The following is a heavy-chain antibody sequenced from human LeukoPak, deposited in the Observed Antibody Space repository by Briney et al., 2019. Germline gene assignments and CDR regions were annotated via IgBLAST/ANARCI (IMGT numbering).Heavy chain of an antibody. J-gene: IGHJ3*02. D-gene: IGHD3-22*01. CDR3: ARAVPITMIVVVGYAFDI. Sequence: SETLSLTCTVSGGSISSGDYYWSWIRQPPGKGLEWIGYIYYSGSTYYNPSLKSRVTISVDTSKNQFSLKLSSVTAADTAVYYCARAVPITMIVVVGYAFDIWGQGTMVTVSS. CDR2: IYYSGST. V-gene: IGHV4-30-4*08. CDR1: GGSISSGDYY.